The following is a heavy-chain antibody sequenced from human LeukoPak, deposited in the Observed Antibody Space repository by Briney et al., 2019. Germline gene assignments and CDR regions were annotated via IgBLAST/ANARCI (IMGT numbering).Heavy chain of an antibody. V-gene: IGHV1-18*01. J-gene: IGHJ3*02. CDR3: ARDGPMIVVDISSDAFDT. CDR2: ISAYNGNT. D-gene: IGHD3-22*01. Sequence: GASVKVSCKASGYTFTSYGISWVRQAPGQGLEWMGWISAYNGNTNYAQKLQGRVTMTTDTSTSTAYMELRSLRSDDTAVYYCARDGPMIVVDISSDAFDTWGQGTMVTVSS. CDR1: GYTFTSYG.